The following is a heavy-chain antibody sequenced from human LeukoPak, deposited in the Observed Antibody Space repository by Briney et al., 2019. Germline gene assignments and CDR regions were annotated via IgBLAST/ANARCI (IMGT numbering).Heavy chain of an antibody. CDR1: DDSISDYY. J-gene: IGHJ4*02. Sequence: SETLSLTCTVSDDSISDYYRGWIRQPPGKGLEWIGYFHNSGTSTYNPSLKSRVTISADTSKDQFSLKLNSLTTADTAVYYCTRGAGWLIDYWGQGILVTVSS. V-gene: IGHV4-59*01. CDR3: TRGAGWLIDY. CDR2: FHNSGTS. D-gene: IGHD3-16*01.